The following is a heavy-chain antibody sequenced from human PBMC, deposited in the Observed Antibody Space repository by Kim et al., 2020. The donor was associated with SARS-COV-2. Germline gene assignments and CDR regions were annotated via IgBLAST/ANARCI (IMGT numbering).Heavy chain of an antibody. CDR2: INHSGST. CDR3: AREASSGYPGSY. D-gene: IGHD3-22*01. CDR1: GGSFSGYY. Sequence: SETLSLTCAVYGGSFSGYYWSWIRQPPGKGLEWIGEINHSGSTNYNPSLKSRVTISVDTSKNQFSLTLSSVTAADTAVYYCAREASSGYPGSYWGQGTLVTVSS. V-gene: IGHV4-34*01. J-gene: IGHJ4*02.